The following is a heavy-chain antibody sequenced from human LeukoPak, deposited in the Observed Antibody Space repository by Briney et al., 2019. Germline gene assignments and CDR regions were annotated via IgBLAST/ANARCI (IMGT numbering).Heavy chain of an antibody. D-gene: IGHD3-10*01. CDR2: ISASGVST. J-gene: IGHJ4*02. CDR1: GFIFSDSA. Sequence: GGSLRLSCTASGFIFSDSAMGWVRQAPGKGLEWVSAISASGVSTYYTDSVKGRFSISRVNSKNTLYLQMSSLRAEDTAVYYCAKMTTRSASGSPDSLAQGTLVTVSS. CDR3: AKMTTRSASGSPDS. V-gene: IGHV3-23*01.